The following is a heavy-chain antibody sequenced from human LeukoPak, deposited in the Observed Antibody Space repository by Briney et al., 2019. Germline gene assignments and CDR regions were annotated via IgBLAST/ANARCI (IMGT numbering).Heavy chain of an antibody. CDR3: ARGSGYTNWFDP. Sequence: SETLSLTCAVSVGSISSGGYSWSWIRQPPGKGLEWIGYIYHSGSTYYNPSLKSRVTISVDRSKNQFSLKLSSVTAADTAVYYCARGSGYTNWFDPWGQGTLVTVSS. J-gene: IGHJ5*02. V-gene: IGHV4-30-2*01. CDR1: VGSISSGGYS. D-gene: IGHD5-18*01. CDR2: IYHSGST.